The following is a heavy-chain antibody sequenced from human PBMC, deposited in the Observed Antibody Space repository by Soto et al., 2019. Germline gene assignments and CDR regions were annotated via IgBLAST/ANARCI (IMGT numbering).Heavy chain of an antibody. CDR3: VRDVIVVVPAAILDY. D-gene: IGHD2-2*02. V-gene: IGHV1-18*01. CDR1: GYTFTSYG. J-gene: IGHJ4*02. Sequence: QVQLVQSGAEVKKPGASVKVSCKASGYTFTSYGISWVRQAPGQGLEWMGWISAYNGNTNYAQKLQARVTMTTDTATSTAYMELRSLRSDDAAVYYCVRDVIVVVPAAILDYWGQGTLVTVSS. CDR2: ISAYNGNT.